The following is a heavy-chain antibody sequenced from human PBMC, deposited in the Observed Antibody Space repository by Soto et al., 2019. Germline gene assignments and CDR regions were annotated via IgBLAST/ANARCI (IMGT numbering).Heavy chain of an antibody. CDR3: ARQYCRSTSCYIGWFDP. V-gene: IGHV5-10-1*01. CDR2: IDPSDSYT. Sequence: GESLKISCKGSGYSFTNYWISWVRQMPGKGLEWMGRIDPSDSYTKHSPSFQGHVTISADESISTAYLQWSSLKASDTAMYYCARQYCRSTSCYIGWFDPWGQGTLVTVSS. CDR1: GYSFTNYW. J-gene: IGHJ5*02. D-gene: IGHD2-2*02.